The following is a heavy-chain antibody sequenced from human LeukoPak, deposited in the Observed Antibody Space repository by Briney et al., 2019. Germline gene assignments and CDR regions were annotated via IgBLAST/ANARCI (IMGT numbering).Heavy chain of an antibody. CDR3: ARREDGGLGFFDY. D-gene: IGHD3-16*01. J-gene: IGHJ4*02. CDR2: IYYSGST. V-gene: IGHV4-39*01. CDR1: GGSISSSSYY. Sequence: SETLSLTCTVSGGSISSSSYYWGWIRQPPGKGLEWIGSIYYSGSTYYNPSLKSRVTISVDTSKNQFSLKLSSVTAADTAVYYCARREDGGLGFFDYWGQGTLVTVSS.